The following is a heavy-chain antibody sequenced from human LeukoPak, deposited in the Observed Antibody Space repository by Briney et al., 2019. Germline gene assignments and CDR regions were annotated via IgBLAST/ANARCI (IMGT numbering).Heavy chain of an antibody. CDR3: ARDQEGFDY. V-gene: IGHV1-46*01. Sequence: GASVKVSCTASGYTFTSNYIHWVRQAPGQGLEWMGMIYPRDGSTSYAQKFQGRVTVTRDTSTSTVHMELSGLGSEDTAVYYCARDQEGFDYWGQGTLVTVSS. CDR2: IYPRDGST. CDR1: GYTFTSNY. J-gene: IGHJ4*02.